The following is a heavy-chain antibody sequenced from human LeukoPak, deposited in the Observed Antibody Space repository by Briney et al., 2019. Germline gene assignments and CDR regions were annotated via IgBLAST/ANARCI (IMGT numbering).Heavy chain of an antibody. CDR1: GFVFSSHA. Sequence: GGSLRLSCAASGFVFSSHAMNWVRQAPGKGLEWVSSLTGSGDNTYYAVSVRGRFTVSRDNSKKALYLQMNSLRAEDTAIYFCAKDRNIISTSYDYWGQGTQVTVSP. D-gene: IGHD3-22*01. V-gene: IGHV3-23*01. J-gene: IGHJ4*02. CDR3: AKDRNIISTSYDY. CDR2: LTGSGDNT.